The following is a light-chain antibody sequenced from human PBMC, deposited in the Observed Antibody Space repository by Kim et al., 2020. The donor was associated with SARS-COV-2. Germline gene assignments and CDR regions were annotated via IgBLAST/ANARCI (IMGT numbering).Light chain of an antibody. CDR1: QDISNY. V-gene: IGKV1-16*01. J-gene: IGKJ4*02. CDR2: AAS. CDR3: QQSKSYPHT. Sequence: DIQLTQSPSSLSASVGDRVTITCRASQDISNYLAWFQQKPGKGPKSLIYAASNLRSGVPSRFSGSGSGTDFSLTISSLQPEDFATYYCQQSKSYPHTFGEGTKVDIK.